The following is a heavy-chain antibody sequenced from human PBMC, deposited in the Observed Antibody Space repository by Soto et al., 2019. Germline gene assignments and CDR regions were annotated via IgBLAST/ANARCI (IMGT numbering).Heavy chain of an antibody. V-gene: IGHV1-69*13. D-gene: IGHD2-2*01. Sequence: SVKVSCKASGGTFSSYAISWVRQAPGQGLEWMGGIIPIFGTANYAQKFQGRVTITADESTSTAYMELSSLRSEDTAVYYCARSRGLERSQFVWFDPWGQGTLVTVSS. CDR2: IIPIFGTA. CDR3: ARSRGLERSQFVWFDP. J-gene: IGHJ5*02. CDR1: GGTFSSYA.